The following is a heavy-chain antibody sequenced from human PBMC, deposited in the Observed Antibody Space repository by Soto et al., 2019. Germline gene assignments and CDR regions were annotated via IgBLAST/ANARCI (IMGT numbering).Heavy chain of an antibody. V-gene: IGHV4-34*01. D-gene: IGHD2-2*01. J-gene: IGHJ6*02. CDR2: ITHTGGL. CDR3: ARGRQRPSAAYKGHGYYGMDV. CDR1: GGSFTDYY. Sequence: SETLSLTCAVYGGSFTDYYWSWIRQPPGKGLEWIGEITHTGGLDSNPSLDSRATISVDTTKNQFSLKLSSVTTADTALYYCARGRQRPSAAYKGHGYYGMDVWGQGTTVTVS.